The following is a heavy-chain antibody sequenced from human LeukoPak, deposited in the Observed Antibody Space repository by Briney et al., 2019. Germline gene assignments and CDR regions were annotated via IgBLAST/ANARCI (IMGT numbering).Heavy chain of an antibody. CDR2: IIPIFGTA. D-gene: IGHD4-17*01. CDR3: ASTREDGYHYYGD. J-gene: IGHJ4*02. CDR1: GGTFSSYA. Sequence: SVKVSCKASGGTFSSYAISWVRQAPGQGLEWMGGIIPIFGTANYAQKFQGRVTITADKSTSTAYMELSSLRSEDTAVYYCASTREDGYHYYGDWGQGTLVTVSS. V-gene: IGHV1-69*06.